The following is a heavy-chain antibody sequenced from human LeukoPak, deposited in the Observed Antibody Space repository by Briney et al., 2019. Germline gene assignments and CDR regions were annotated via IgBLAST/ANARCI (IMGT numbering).Heavy chain of an antibody. CDR1: GYTFTRFG. Sequence: ASVKVSCKTSGYTFTRFGLNWMRQAPAQGLEWMGWISAYNGNTDYAKKFQGRVTLTTEQSTRTASMELTSLTFDDTAIYYCATTYYSDTSGATHAADWGQGTLVTVSS. V-gene: IGHV1-18*01. CDR2: ISAYNGNT. CDR3: ATTYYSDTSGATHAAD. J-gene: IGHJ4*02. D-gene: IGHD1-1*01.